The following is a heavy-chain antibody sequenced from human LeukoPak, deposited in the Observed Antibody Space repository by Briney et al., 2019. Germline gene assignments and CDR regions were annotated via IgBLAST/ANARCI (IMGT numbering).Heavy chain of an antibody. Sequence: GGSLRLSCAASRFTFSSYGMHWVRQAPGKGLEWVAVISYDGSNKYYADSVKGRFTISRDNSKNTLYLQMNSLRAEDTAVYYCAKTAATDWHFDLWGRGTLVTVSS. CDR2: ISYDGSNK. V-gene: IGHV3-30*18. CDR1: RFTFSSYG. J-gene: IGHJ2*01. D-gene: IGHD4-17*01. CDR3: AKTAATDWHFDL.